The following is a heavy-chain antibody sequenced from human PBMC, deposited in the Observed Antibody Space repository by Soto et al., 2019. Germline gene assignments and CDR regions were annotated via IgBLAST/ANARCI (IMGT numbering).Heavy chain of an antibody. J-gene: IGHJ4*02. Sequence: SETLSLTCTVSGGSISSDNYYWSWIRQPPGKGLEWIGYIYYTGSTYYNPSLKSRVVISIDTSQNQFSLKLSSVTAADTAVYYCASTSYFDNSGSANWGQRTLVTVSS. CDR3: ASTSYFDNSGSAN. D-gene: IGHD3-22*01. CDR2: IYYTGST. V-gene: IGHV4-30-4*01. CDR1: GGSISSDNYY.